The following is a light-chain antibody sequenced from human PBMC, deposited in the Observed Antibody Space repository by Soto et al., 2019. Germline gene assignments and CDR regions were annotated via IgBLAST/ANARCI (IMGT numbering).Light chain of an antibody. CDR2: EFE. J-gene: IGLJ3*02. V-gene: IGLV2-8*01. Sequence: QSALTQPPSASGSPGQSVIISCAGSSSDIGAYDYVSWFQQHSGKAPKRLIYEFEKRPSGVPNRFSGSKSGSTAFLTVSGVQAEDEADYYCSSYAERNRVLFGGGTQVTVL. CDR3: SSYAERNRVL. CDR1: SSDIGAYDY.